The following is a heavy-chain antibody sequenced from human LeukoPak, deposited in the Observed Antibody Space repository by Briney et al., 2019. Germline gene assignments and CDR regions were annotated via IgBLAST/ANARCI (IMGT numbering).Heavy chain of an antibody. J-gene: IGHJ5*02. Sequence: GGSLRLSCAASGFTFDDYAMHWVRQAPGKGLEWVSGISWNSGSIGYADSVKGRFTISRDNAKNSLYLQMNSLRAEDTAVYYCARVPWVAVAGTHWFDPWGQGTLVTVSS. CDR2: ISWNSGSI. D-gene: IGHD6-19*01. CDR3: ARVPWVAVAGTHWFDP. V-gene: IGHV3-9*01. CDR1: GFTFDDYA.